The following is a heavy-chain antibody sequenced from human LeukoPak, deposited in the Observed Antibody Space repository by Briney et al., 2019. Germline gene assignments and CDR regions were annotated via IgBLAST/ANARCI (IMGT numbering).Heavy chain of an antibody. V-gene: IGHV1-2*02. J-gene: IGHJ4*02. Sequence: ASVKVSCKASGYTFTGYYMHWVRQAPGQGLEWMGWINPNSGGTNYAQKFQGRVTMTAERSTNTAYMELRGLTFDETAVFYCATTTATSGSSLYWGQGTLVNVAS. D-gene: IGHD6-19*01. CDR2: INPNSGGT. CDR1: GYTFTGYY. CDR3: ATTTATSGSSLY.